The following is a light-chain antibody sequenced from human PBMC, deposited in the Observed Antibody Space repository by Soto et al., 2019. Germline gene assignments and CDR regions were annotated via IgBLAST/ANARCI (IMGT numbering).Light chain of an antibody. CDR3: QQYVHWPPGT. CDR1: QSVSSS. Sequence: EIVVTRSPATLSVSPGERVTLSCRASQSVSSSLAWYQQRPGQAPRLLIYDTSTRAPGIAARFSGSGSGTEFTLTISSLQSEDVAVYYCQQYVHWPPGTFGQGTKVDIK. CDR2: DTS. V-gene: IGKV3-15*01. J-gene: IGKJ1*01.